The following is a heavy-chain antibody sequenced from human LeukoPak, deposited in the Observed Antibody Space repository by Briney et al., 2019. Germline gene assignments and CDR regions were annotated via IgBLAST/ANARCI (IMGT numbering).Heavy chain of an antibody. V-gene: IGHV3-48*04. CDR3: APTYGDYNYFDY. CDR2: ISSSGSTI. Sequence: PGGSLRLSCAASGFTFSSYAMSWVRQAPGKGLEWVSYISSSGSTIYYADSVKGRFTISRDNAKNSLYLQMNSLRAEDTAVYYCAPTYGDYNYFDYWGQGTLVTVSS. CDR1: GFTFSSYA. J-gene: IGHJ4*02. D-gene: IGHD4-17*01.